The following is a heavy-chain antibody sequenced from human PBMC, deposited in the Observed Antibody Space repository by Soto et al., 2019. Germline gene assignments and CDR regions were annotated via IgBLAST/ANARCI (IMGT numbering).Heavy chain of an antibody. J-gene: IGHJ4*02. CDR1: GGSISSYY. D-gene: IGHD3-22*01. CDR3: ARVRREYDNSGHVDY. V-gene: IGHV4-59*12. CDR2: IYYSGST. Sequence: SETLSLTCTVSGGSISSYYWSWIRQPPGKGLEWIGYIYYSGSTNYNPSLKSRVTISVDTSKNQFSLKLSSVTAADTAVYYCARVRREYDNSGHVDYWGQGTRVTVSS.